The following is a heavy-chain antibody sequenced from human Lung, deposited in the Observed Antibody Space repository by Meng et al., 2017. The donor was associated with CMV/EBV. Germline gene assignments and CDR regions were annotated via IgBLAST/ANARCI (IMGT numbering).Heavy chain of an antibody. CDR1: DNTFSTYT. CDR3: ARGGNFDP. CDR2: ISTNTGTP. J-gene: IGHJ5*02. V-gene: IGHV7-4-1*02. Sequence: VQRLQLEADLKTPERSVKVSGSASDNTFSTYTLTCVRQAHGRGLEWMEWISTNTGTPTYTQGFTGRFVFSLDTSVSTAYLQISSLKAEDTAVYYCARGGNFDPWGQGTLVTVSS. D-gene: IGHD2/OR15-2a*01.